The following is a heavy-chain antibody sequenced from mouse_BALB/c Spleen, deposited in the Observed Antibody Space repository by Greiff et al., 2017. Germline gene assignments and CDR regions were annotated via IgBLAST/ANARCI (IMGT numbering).Heavy chain of an antibody. D-gene: IGHD1-1*01. Sequence: VHLVESGPGLVAPSQSLSITCTVSGFSLTSYGVHWVRQPPGKGLEWLGVIWAGGTTNYNSALMSRLSISKDNSKSQVFLKMNSLQTDDTAMYYCARDQDYGSSYAMDYWGQGTSVTVSS. CDR2: IWAGGTT. CDR1: GFSLTSYG. J-gene: IGHJ4*01. V-gene: IGHV2-9*02. CDR3: ARDQDYGSSYAMDY.